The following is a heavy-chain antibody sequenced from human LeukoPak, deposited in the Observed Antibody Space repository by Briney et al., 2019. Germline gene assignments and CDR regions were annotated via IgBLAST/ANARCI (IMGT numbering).Heavy chain of an antibody. CDR2: INAGNGNT. CDR1: GYTFTSYA. J-gene: IGHJ6*02. Sequence: GASVKVSCKASGYTFTSYAMHWVRQAPGQRLEWMGWINAGNGNTKYSQKFQGRVTITRDTSASTAYMELSSLRSEDTAVYYCARGSGIFYGMGVWGQGTTVTVSS. CDR3: ARGSGIFYGMGV. V-gene: IGHV1-3*01. D-gene: IGHD2-15*01.